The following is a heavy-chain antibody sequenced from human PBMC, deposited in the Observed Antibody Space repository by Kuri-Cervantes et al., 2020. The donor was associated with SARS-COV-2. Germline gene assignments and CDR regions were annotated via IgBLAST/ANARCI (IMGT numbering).Heavy chain of an antibody. CDR3: AREMSEGDVMGAFDI. CDR1: GFNVSRNY. V-gene: IGHV3-53*01. Sequence: GGSLRLSCAASGFNVSRNYMSWVRQAPGKGLEWVSVIYSGCSTYYADTVKGRVTISTDNSKNTLYVQMTRLRDEDTAVYYCAREMSEGDVMGAFDIWGQGTMVTVSS. J-gene: IGHJ3*02. CDR2: IYSGCST. D-gene: IGHD2-8*01.